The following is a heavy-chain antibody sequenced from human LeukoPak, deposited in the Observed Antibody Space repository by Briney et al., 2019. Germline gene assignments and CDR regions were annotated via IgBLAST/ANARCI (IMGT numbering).Heavy chain of an antibody. CDR1: AGSFSNYY. J-gene: IGHJ3*01. V-gene: IGHV4-34*01. CDR3: ARGGAVNGFDV. CDR2: VYHSGST. D-gene: IGHD6-19*01. Sequence: SSETLFLTCVVYAGSFSNYYWSWIRQIPGKGLEWIGEVYHSGSTDYNPSLKSRITISIDTSKSHFSPKLSSVTVADTAVYYCARGGAVNGFDVWGQGTRVTVSS.